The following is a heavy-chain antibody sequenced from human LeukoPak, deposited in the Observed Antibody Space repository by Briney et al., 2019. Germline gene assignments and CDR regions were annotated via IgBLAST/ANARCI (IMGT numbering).Heavy chain of an antibody. CDR1: GFIFSDYA. CDR3: AKDLAVGTTPRVYAFDV. D-gene: IGHD1/OR15-1a*01. Sequence: GGSLRLSCAASGFIFSDYAMHWVRQVPGKGLEWVGGSSWNSGTIAYGQSARGRATISRDNARNSLYLEINSLTTEDTALYYCAKDLAVGTTPRVYAFDVWGQGSLVTVSS. J-gene: IGHJ3*01. V-gene: IGHV3-9*01. CDR2: SSWNSGTI.